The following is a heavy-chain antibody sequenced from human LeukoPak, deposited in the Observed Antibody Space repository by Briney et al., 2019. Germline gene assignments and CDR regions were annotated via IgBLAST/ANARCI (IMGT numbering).Heavy chain of an antibody. V-gene: IGHV3-64*01. D-gene: IGHD1-20*01. CDR1: GFTFRGYP. J-gene: IGHJ6*02. Sequence: GGSLRLSCTASGFTFRGYPMHWVRQAPGKGLEYVSGITSNGDRTNYANSVRGRFTVSRDNSKNTLYLQIDSLRPEDMAVYYCASRLDIAGSIEETGVYGMDVWGQGTTVTVSS. CDR3: ASRLDIAGSIEETGVYGMDV. CDR2: ITSNGDRT.